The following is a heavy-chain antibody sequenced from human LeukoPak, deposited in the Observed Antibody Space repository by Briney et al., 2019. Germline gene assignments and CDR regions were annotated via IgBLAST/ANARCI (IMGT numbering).Heavy chain of an antibody. J-gene: IGHJ4*02. CDR1: GGSFSGYY. CDR2: INHSGST. Sequence: TLSLTCAVYGGSFSGYYWSWIRQPPGKGLEWIGEINHSGSTNYNPSLKSRVTISVDTSKNQFSLKLSSVTAADTAVYYCARGHAVQFTRFDYWGQGTLVTVSS. V-gene: IGHV4-34*01. D-gene: IGHD2-15*01. CDR3: ARGHAVQFTRFDY.